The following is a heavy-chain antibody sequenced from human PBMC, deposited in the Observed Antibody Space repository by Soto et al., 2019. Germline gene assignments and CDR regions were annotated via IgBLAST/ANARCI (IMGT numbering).Heavy chain of an antibody. CDR3: ARARARYSGYDLGY. J-gene: IGHJ4*02. D-gene: IGHD5-12*01. CDR1: GGSFSGYY. V-gene: IGHV4-34*01. Sequence: SETLSLTCAVYGGSFSGYYWSWIRQPPGKGLEWIGEINHSGSTNYNPSLKSRVTISVDTSKNQFSLKLSSVTAADTAVYYCARARARYSGYDLGYCGQGTMVTVYS. CDR2: INHSGST.